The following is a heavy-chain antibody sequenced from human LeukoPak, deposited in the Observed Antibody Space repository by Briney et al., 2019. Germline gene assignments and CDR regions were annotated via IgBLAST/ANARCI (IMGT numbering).Heavy chain of an antibody. CDR2: IDPNSGGT. J-gene: IGHJ4*02. CDR1: GYTFTGYY. Sequence: EASVKVSCKASGYTFTGYYMHWVRQAPGQGLEWMGRIDPNSGGTNYAQKFQGRVTMTRDTSISTAYMELSRLRSNDTAVYYCAREGYYYGSSGYYWGQGTLVTVSS. V-gene: IGHV1-2*06. CDR3: AREGYYYGSSGYY. D-gene: IGHD3-22*01.